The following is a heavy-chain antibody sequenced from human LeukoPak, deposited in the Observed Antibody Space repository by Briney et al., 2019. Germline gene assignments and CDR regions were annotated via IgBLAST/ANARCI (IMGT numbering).Heavy chain of an antibody. V-gene: IGHV3-23*01. CDR3: AKEVSWGSYIT. CDR2: ISGSGDTT. D-gene: IGHD3-16*01. Sequence: SGGSLRLSCAASGFTFSNYGMNCVRQAPGEGLECVSGISGSGDTTYYADSVKGRFTISRDNSKNTLYLQMNRLRAEDTAVYYCAKEVSWGSYITCGQGTLVTVSS. CDR1: GFTFSNYG. J-gene: IGHJ5*02.